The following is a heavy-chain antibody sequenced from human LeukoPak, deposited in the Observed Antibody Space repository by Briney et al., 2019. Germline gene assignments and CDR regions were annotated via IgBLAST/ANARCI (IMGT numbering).Heavy chain of an antibody. J-gene: IGHJ4*02. CDR2: INPNTGGT. D-gene: IGHD2-15*01. Sequence: GASVKVSCKASGYTFTAYSIHWVRQAPGQRFEWMGWINPNTGGTNYAQGFQGRVTMTRVTSISTAYMEINRLTSDDTALYYCAREKIAASMGYPDSWGQGTLVTVSS. V-gene: IGHV1-2*02. CDR1: GYTFTAYS. CDR3: AREKIAASMGYPDS.